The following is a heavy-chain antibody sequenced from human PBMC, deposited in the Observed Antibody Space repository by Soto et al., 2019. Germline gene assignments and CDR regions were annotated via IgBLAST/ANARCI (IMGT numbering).Heavy chain of an antibody. D-gene: IGHD3-10*01. CDR1: GGSFSGYY. CDR2: INHSGST. J-gene: IGHJ4*02. Sequence: QVQLQQWGAGLLKPSETLSLTCAVYGGSFSGYYWSWIRQPPGKGLEWIGEINHSGSTNYNPSLKGRVTISVDTSKNQFSLKLSSVTAADTAVYYCARGLPTYYYGSGSMDYWGQGTLVTVSS. CDR3: ARGLPTYYYGSGSMDY. V-gene: IGHV4-34*01.